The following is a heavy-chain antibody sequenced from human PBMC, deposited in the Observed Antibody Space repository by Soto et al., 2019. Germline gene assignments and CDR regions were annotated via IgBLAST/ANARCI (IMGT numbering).Heavy chain of an antibody. CDR1: GFTFSTYW. V-gene: IGHV3-7*03. D-gene: IGHD6-19*01. Sequence: GGSLRLSCSGSGFTFSTYWMSWVRQAPGKGLEWVANMNRDGTTKHYVDSVRGRFTISRDDAQNSLFLEMTGLTADDTAVYYWARRRTKWLGAPTYFDSWGQGTMVTVSS. CDR2: MNRDGTTK. CDR3: ARRRTKWLGAPTYFDS. J-gene: IGHJ5*01.